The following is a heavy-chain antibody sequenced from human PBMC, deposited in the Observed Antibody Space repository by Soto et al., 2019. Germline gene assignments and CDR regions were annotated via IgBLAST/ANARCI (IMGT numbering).Heavy chain of an antibody. Sequence: GSLRLSCATSGFTFSSYAMHWVRQAPGKGLEWVAVISYDGSNKYYADSVKGRFTISRDNSKNTLYLQMNSLRAEDTAVYYCARGTVKYYYYYGMDVWGQGTTVTVSS. CDR2: ISYDGSNK. CDR3: ARGTVKYYYYYGMDV. J-gene: IGHJ6*02. V-gene: IGHV3-30-3*01. CDR1: GFTFSSYA.